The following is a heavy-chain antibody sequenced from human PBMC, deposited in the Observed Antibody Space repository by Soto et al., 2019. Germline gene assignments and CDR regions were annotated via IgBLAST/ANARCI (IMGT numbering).Heavy chain of an antibody. J-gene: IGHJ6*01. V-gene: IGHV4-31*03. CDR3: ASFYDIKGASAYCSGLDI. CDR2: IYHSGST. CDR1: GGSISSGGYH. D-gene: IGHD3-9*01. Sequence: PISHTCTVSGGSISSGGYHWSWIRQHPGKGLEWIGYIYHSGSTYYNPSLKSRVTISVDTSKNQFSLKLSSVTAADTAVYYCASFYDIKGASAYCSGLDIWGQGTTVTVSS.